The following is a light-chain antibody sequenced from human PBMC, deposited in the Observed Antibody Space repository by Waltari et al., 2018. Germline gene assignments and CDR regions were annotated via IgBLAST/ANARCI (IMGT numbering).Light chain of an antibody. Sequence: QSALTQPASVSGSPGQSITIPCTGTSSDVGGYNYVSWYQHHPGKAPKLMIHDVSNRPSGVSNRFSGSKSGNTASLTISGLQAEDEAHYFCSSYTGSSTWVFGGGTKLTVL. CDR2: DVS. J-gene: IGLJ3*02. V-gene: IGLV2-14*03. CDR1: SSDVGGYNY. CDR3: SSYTGSSTWV.